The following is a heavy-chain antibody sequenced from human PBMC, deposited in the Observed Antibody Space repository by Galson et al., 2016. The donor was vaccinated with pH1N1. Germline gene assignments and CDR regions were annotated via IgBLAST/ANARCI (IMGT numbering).Heavy chain of an antibody. J-gene: IGHJ6*02. CDR1: EFTFSSYG. CDR2: ISYDGTNK. V-gene: IGHV3-30*18. CDR3: AKDAYPLIIGLLRAWGWNV. D-gene: IGHD3-16*01. Sequence: SLRLSCAASEFTFSSYGMHWVRQAPGKGLEWVALISYDGTNKYYGDSVKGRCSISRDNSKNTMYLQMNSLRAEDTAVYYCAKDAYPLIIGLLRAWGWNVWGQGTTVIVSS.